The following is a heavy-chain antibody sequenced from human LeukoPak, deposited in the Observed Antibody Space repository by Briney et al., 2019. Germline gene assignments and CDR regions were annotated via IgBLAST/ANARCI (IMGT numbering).Heavy chain of an antibody. Sequence: ASVKVSCKASGYTFTSYGISWVRQAPGQGLEWMGWISAYNGNTKNAQKLQGRVTMTTDTSTSTAYMEVRSLRSDDTAVYYCARDLSDFWSGYHVDYWGQGTLVTVSS. CDR3: ARDLSDFWSGYHVDY. D-gene: IGHD3-3*01. CDR2: ISAYNGNT. CDR1: GYTFTSYG. V-gene: IGHV1-18*01. J-gene: IGHJ4*02.